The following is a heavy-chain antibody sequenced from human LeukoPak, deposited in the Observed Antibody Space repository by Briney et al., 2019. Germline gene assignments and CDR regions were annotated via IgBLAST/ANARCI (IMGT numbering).Heavy chain of an antibody. D-gene: IGHD6-19*01. CDR1: GYTFTGYY. CDR2: INPNSGGT. CDR3: ARGFRGWYSQGTFDY. J-gene: IGHJ4*02. Sequence: ASVKVSCKASGYTFTGYYMHWVRQAPGQGLEWMGWINPNSGGTNYAQKFQGRVTMTRDTSISTAYMELSRLRSDDTAVYYCARGFRGWYSQGTFDYWGQGTLVTVSS. V-gene: IGHV1-2*02.